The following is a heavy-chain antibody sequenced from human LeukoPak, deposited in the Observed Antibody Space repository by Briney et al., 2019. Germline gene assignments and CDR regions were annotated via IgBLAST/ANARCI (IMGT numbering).Heavy chain of an antibody. J-gene: IGHJ6*02. CDR2: ISSSSSYI. CDR1: GFTFSSYS. CDR3: ARECGGSCPHYYYYGMDV. Sequence: NPGGSLKRSCAASGFTFSSYSMNWVRQAPGKGLEWASSISSSSSYIYYADSVKGRFTISRDNAKNSLYLQMNSLRAEDTAVYYCARECGGSCPHYYYYGMDVWGQGTTVTVSS. V-gene: IGHV3-21*01. D-gene: IGHD2-15*01.